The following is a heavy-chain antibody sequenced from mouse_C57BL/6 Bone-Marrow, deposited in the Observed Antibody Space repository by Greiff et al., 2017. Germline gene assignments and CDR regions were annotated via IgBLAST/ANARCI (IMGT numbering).Heavy chain of an antibody. CDR3: ASYDYDGGFAY. CDR1: GFSLTSYG. CDR2: IWGVGST. D-gene: IGHD2-4*01. J-gene: IGHJ3*01. V-gene: IGHV2-6*01. Sequence: QVQLQQSGPGLVAPSQSLSITCTVSGFSLTSYGVDWVRQSPGKGLEWLGVIWGVGSTNYNSALKSRLSISKDNSKSQVFLKMNSLQTDDTAMYYCASYDYDGGFAYGGQGTLVTVSA.